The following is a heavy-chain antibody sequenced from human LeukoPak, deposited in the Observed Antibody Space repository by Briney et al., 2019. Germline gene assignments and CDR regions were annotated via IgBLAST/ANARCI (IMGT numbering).Heavy chain of an antibody. V-gene: IGHV3-66*01. J-gene: IGHJ1*01. CDR2: LYPGGST. CDR3: ARDRGGSYLQGYFLH. Sequence: GGSLRLSCAASGFTFSSYSMSWVRQAPGKGLEVVSVLYPGGSTYIADSVKCRFSISRDNSNNTLNLQMNSLRVEDTAVYYCARDRGGSYLQGYFLHWGQGSLVIVSS. D-gene: IGHD1-26*01. CDR1: GFTFSSYS.